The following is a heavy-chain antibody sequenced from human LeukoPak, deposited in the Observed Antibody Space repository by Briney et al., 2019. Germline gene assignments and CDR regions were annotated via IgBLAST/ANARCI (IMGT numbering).Heavy chain of an antibody. CDR2: ISGSGGST. D-gene: IGHD2-15*01. V-gene: IGHV3-23*01. CDR1: GFTFSSYT. J-gene: IGHJ4*02. Sequence: GGSLRLSCAASGFTFSSYTMNWVRQAPGKGLEWVSAISGSGGSTYYADSVKGRFTISRDNSKNTLYLQMNSLRAEDTAVYYCAKAGYCSGGSCYSGGLGYWGQGTLVTVSS. CDR3: AKAGYCSGGSCYSGGLGY.